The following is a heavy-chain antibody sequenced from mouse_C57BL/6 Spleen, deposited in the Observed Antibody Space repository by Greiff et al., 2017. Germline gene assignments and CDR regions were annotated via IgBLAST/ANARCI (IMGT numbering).Heavy chain of an antibody. CDR1: GYTFTSYW. Sequence: VQLQQPGAELVMPGASVKLSCKASGYTFTSYWMHWVKQRPGQGLEWIGEIDPSDSYPNYNQKFKGKSTLTVDKSSSTAYMQLSSLTSEDSAVYYCARGGTTVVATGYWYFDVWGTGTTVTVSS. D-gene: IGHD1-1*01. V-gene: IGHV1-69*01. CDR3: ARGGTTVVATGYWYFDV. J-gene: IGHJ1*03. CDR2: IDPSDSYP.